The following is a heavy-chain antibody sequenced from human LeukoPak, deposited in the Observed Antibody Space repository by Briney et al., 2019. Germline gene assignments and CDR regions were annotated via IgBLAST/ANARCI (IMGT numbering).Heavy chain of an antibody. CDR2: ISTSSSYI. V-gene: IGHV3-21*04. J-gene: IGHJ4*02. CDR1: GFTFSTYG. Sequence: PGGSLRLSCAASGFTFSTYGMNWVRLAPGRGLEWVSSISTSSSYIYYADSVKGRFTISRDNAKNSLYLQMNSLRAEDTALYYCARWRYCSGGTCDPKTKYYFDYWGQGTLVTVSS. CDR3: ARWRYCSGGTCDPKTKYYFDY. D-gene: IGHD2-15*01.